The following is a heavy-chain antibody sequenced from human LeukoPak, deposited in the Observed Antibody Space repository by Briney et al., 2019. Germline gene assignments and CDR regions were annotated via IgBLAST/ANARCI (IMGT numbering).Heavy chain of an antibody. CDR2: IRGSGGST. Sequence: PGGSLTLSCAASGFTFSSYAMSWVRQAPGKGMEWDSAIRGSGGSTYYADSVKGRFTISRDNSRNTRYLQMNSLRAEDTAVYYCAKDLALTTFMWNYWGQGTLVTVSS. V-gene: IGHV3-23*01. D-gene: IGHD4-11*01. CDR1: GFTFSSYA. J-gene: IGHJ4*02. CDR3: AKDLALTTFMWNY.